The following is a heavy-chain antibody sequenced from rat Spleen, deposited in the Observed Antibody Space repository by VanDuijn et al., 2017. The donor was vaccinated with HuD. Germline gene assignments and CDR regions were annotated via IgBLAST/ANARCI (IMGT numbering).Heavy chain of an antibody. CDR2: ISTGGGNT. V-gene: IGHV5-25*01. CDR1: GFTFSDYY. CDR3: AREWGNNSPFDY. Sequence: EVQLVESDGGLVQPGRSLKLSCAASGFTFSDYYMAWVRQPPTKGLEWVASISTGGGNTYYRDSVKGRFTISRDNAKNTLYLQMDSLRSEDTATYYCAREWGNNSPFDYWGQGVMVTVSS. J-gene: IGHJ2*01. D-gene: IGHD1-10*01.